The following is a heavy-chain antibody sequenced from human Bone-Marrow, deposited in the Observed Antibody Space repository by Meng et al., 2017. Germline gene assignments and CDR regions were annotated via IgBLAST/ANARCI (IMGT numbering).Heavy chain of an antibody. J-gene: IGHJ4*02. CDR1: GFTFSSYA. CDR2: ISVSGAST. D-gene: IGHD2/OR15-2a*01. Sequence: EVLLVESGGGVGKPGGALRLSCAASGFTFSSYAMSWVRQAPGMRLEFVSAISVSGASTYYADSVRGRFTISRDNSKNTLYLQMNSLRAEDTAVYYCAKFLPAFDYWGQGTLVTVSS. V-gene: IGHV3-23*04. CDR3: AKFLPAFDY.